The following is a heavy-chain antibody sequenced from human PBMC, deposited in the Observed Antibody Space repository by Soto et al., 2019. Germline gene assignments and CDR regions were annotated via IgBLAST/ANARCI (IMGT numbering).Heavy chain of an antibody. CDR3: ARDVNTCGRRGSCYAPFDI. D-gene: IGHD2-15*01. CDR1: GFTFSSYG. J-gene: IGHJ3*02. Sequence: QVQLVESGGGVVQPGRSLRLSCAASGFTFSSYGMHWVRQAPGKGLEWVAVIWYDGSNKYYADSVKGRFTISRDNSKNTLYLQMNSLRAEDTAVYYCARDVNTCGRRGSCYAPFDIWGQGTMVTVSS. CDR2: IWYDGSNK. V-gene: IGHV3-33*01.